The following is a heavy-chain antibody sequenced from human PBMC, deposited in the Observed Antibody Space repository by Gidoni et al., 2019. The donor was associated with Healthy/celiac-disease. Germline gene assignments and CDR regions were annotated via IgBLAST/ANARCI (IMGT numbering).Heavy chain of an antibody. V-gene: IGHV3-73*01. J-gene: IGHJ6*02. Sequence: TGYAASVKGRFTISRDDSKNTAYLQMNSLKTEDTAVYYCTRLPYYYYGMDVWGQGTTVTVSS. CDR3: TRLPYYYYGMDV. CDR2: T.